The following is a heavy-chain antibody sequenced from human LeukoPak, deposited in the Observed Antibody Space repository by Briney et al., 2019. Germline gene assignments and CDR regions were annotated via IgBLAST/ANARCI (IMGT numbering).Heavy chain of an antibody. V-gene: IGHV3-15*01. CDR2: IKTKSEGGTT. CDR1: GFTFSNAG. CDR3: TSDHGSSWSV. J-gene: IGHJ4*02. Sequence: GGSLRLSCTASGFTFSNAGMNWVRQAPGKGLEWVGRIKTKSEGGTTDYAAPAKGRFSIFRDDSKNTLYLQMNSLKTEDTAVYYCTSDHGSSWSVWGQGTLVSVSS. D-gene: IGHD6-13*01.